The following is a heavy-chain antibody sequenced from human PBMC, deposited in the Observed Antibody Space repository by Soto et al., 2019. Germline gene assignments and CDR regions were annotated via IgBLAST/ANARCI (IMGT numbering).Heavy chain of an antibody. Sequence: KTSETLSLTCIVSGGSISEKYWNWVRQPPGKGLEWIGLIFANGHTAYNPSLKSRVTMSVDASKNQFSLRLTSMTAADTAVYYCVASLAASGLNWLDPWGRGTLVTV. CDR3: VASLAASGLNWLDP. J-gene: IGHJ5*02. V-gene: IGHV4-4*07. D-gene: IGHD6-13*01. CDR2: IFANGHT. CDR1: GGSISEKY.